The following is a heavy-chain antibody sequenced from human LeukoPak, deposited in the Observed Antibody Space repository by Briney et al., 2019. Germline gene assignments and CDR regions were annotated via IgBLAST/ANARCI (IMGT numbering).Heavy chain of an antibody. CDR2: ISYDGSKK. D-gene: IGHD2/OR15-2a*01. V-gene: IGHV3-30*03. CDR1: GFTFSSYG. CDR3: TTEMQQAFSIKDY. J-gene: IGHJ4*02. Sequence: GGSLRLSCAASGFTFSSYGIHWVRQAPGKGLEWVAVISYDGSKKYYTDSVKGRFTISRDNSKNTLYLQMNSLRAEDTAVYYCTTEMQQAFSIKDYWGQGTLVTASS.